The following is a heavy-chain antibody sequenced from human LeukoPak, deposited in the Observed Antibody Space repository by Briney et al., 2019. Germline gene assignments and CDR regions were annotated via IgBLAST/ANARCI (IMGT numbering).Heavy chain of an antibody. J-gene: IGHJ6*03. V-gene: IGHV1-2*02. Sequence: ASVKVSCKASGYTFTGYYMHWVRQAPGQGLEWMGWINPNSGGTNYAQKFQGRVTMTRDTSISTAYMELSRLRSDDTAVYYCASGIAAAGTFYYYYMDVWGKGTTVTVSS. CDR2: INPNSGGT. CDR1: GYTFTGYY. D-gene: IGHD6-13*01. CDR3: ASGIAAAGTFYYYYMDV.